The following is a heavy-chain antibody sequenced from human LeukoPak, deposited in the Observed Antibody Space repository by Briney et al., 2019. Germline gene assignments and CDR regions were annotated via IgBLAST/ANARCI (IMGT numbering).Heavy chain of an antibody. J-gene: IGHJ4*02. V-gene: IGHV3-7*01. Sequence: ETLSLTCTVSGYSISSGYFWGWVRQAPGKGLEWVANIKQDGSAKFYVDSVKGRFTISRDNAKNSLFLQMNSLRADDTAVYYCAGGSGWLIDYWGQGALVTVSS. CDR3: AGGSGWLIDY. CDR1: GYSISSGY. CDR2: IKQDGSAK. D-gene: IGHD6-19*01.